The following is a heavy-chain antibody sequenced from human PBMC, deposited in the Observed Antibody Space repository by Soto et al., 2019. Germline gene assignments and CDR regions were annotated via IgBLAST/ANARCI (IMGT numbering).Heavy chain of an antibody. D-gene: IGHD3-10*01. CDR1: GGTFSSYT. CDR2: IIPILGIA. CDR3: ARYGAHWYFDL. V-gene: IGHV1-69*02. J-gene: IGHJ2*01. Sequence: QVQLVQSGAEVKKPGSSVKVSCKASGGTFSSYTISWVRQAPGQGLEWMGRIIPILGIANYAQKFQGRVTITADKSTSTAYMELSSLRSEDTAVYYCARYGAHWYFDLWGRGTLVTVSS.